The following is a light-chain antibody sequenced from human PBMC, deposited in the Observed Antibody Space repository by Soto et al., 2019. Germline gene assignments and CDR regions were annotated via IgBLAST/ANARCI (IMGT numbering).Light chain of an antibody. CDR2: GAS. Sequence: DILLTQSPGPLSLSPGERATLSCRASQRVSSNYLAWCQQRPGQAPRLIIYGASTRAAGIPDRFSGSGSGTDFTLTISSLEPEDVALYYCQQRSNWPITLGQGTRLEIK. V-gene: IGKV3D-20*02. CDR1: QRVSSNY. J-gene: IGKJ5*01. CDR3: QQRSNWPIT.